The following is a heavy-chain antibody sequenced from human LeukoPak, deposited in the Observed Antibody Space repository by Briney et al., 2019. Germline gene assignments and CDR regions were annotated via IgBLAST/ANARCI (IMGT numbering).Heavy chain of an antibody. CDR2: IWYDGSNK. Sequence: GSLRLSCAASGFTFSSYGMHWVRQAPGKGLEWVAVIWYDGSNKYYADSVRGRFTISRDNSKNTLYLQMNSLRAEDTAMYYCARDEGNYDFWSGYYVYWGQGTLVTVSS. V-gene: IGHV3-33*01. D-gene: IGHD3-3*01. CDR3: ARDEGNYDFWSGYYVY. CDR1: GFTFSSYG. J-gene: IGHJ4*02.